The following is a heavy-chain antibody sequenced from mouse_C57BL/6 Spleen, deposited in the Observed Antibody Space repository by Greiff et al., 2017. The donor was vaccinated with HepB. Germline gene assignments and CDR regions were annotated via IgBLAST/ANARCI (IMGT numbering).Heavy chain of an antibody. CDR2: IHPNSGST. J-gene: IGHJ4*01. Sequence: VKLQQPGAELVKPGASVKLSCKASGYTFTSYWMHWVKQRPGQGLEWIGMIHPNSGSTNYNEKFKSKATLTVDKSSSTAYMQLSSLTSEDSAVYYCARRAYYSNYGYAMDYWGQGTSVTVSS. V-gene: IGHV1-64*01. D-gene: IGHD2-5*01. CDR1: GYTFTSYW. CDR3: ARRAYYSNYGYAMDY.